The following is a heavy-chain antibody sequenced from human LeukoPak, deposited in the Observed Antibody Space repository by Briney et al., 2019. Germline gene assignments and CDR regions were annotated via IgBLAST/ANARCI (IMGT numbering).Heavy chain of an antibody. V-gene: IGHV4-34*01. Sequence: SETLSLTCAVYGGSLSGYYWSWIRQPPGKGLEWIGEINHSGSTNYNPSLKSRVTISVDTSKNQFSLKLSSVTAADTAVYYCARDYSSGYWFDPWGQGTLVTVSS. J-gene: IGHJ5*02. CDR1: GGSLSGYY. D-gene: IGHD6-19*01. CDR2: INHSGST. CDR3: ARDYSSGYWFDP.